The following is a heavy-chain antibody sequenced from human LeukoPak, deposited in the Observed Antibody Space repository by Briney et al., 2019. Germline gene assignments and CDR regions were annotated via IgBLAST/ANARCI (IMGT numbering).Heavy chain of an antibody. V-gene: IGHV3-21*01. Sequence: PGGSLRLSCAASGFTFSSYSMNWVRQAPGKGLEWVSSISSSSSYIYYADSVKGRFTISRDNAKNSLYLQMNSQRAEDTAVYYCASVGYCSSTSCYSAYWGQGTLVTVSS. CDR1: GFTFSSYS. CDR2: ISSSSSYI. CDR3: ASVGYCSSTSCYSAY. D-gene: IGHD2-2*03. J-gene: IGHJ4*02.